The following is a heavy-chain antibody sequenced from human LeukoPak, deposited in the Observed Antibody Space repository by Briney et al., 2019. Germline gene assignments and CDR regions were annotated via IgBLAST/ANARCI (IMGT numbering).Heavy chain of an antibody. CDR3: ARYWDEPAATDDAFDI. CDR2: INPYSGDT. CDR1: GYTFTTYF. V-gene: IGHV1-2*02. D-gene: IGHD1-26*01. J-gene: IGHJ3*02. Sequence: ASVKVSCKTSGYTFTTYFIHWVRQAPGQGLEWMGGINPYSGDTKYAQKFQGRVTMTRDTSISTAYMELSRLMSDDTAVYYCARYWDEPAATDDAFDIWGQGTMVVVSS.